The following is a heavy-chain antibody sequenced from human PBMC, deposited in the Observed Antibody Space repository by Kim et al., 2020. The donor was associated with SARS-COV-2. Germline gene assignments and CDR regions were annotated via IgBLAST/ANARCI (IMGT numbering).Heavy chain of an antibody. V-gene: IGHV3-9*01. J-gene: IGHJ4*02. D-gene: IGHD5-12*01. CDR2: SSWNSGSI. CDR1: GFTFAGSA. CDR3: AKDISGYDSYFDY. Sequence: GGSLRLSCAASGFTFAGSALHWVRQAPGKGLDWVSGSSWNSGSIGYADSVKGRFTISRENAKNSLYLKMNSLRAEDTALYYCAKDISGYDSYFDYWGQGTLVTVSS.